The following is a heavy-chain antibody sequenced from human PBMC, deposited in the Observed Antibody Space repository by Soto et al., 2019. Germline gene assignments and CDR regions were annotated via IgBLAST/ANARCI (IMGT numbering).Heavy chain of an antibody. CDR1: GDSLRGQS. J-gene: IGHJ6*02. V-gene: IGHV4-34*01. Sequence: SETLSLTCAVVGDSLRGQSWNWIRQSPGKGLEWIGELDQSGGTNYNPSLKSRAIISDDTSKNQFSLTLPSVTAADTAVYYCAREDSYGWSGESLAVWGQGTTVTVSS. CDR3: AREDSYGWSGESLAV. CDR2: LDQSGGT. D-gene: IGHD6-19*01.